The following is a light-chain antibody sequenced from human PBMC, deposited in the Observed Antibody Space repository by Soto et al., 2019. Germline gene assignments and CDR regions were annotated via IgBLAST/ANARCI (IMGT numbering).Light chain of an antibody. CDR1: QDIANY. V-gene: IGKV1-33*01. CDR2: DAS. J-gene: IGKJ4*01. Sequence: DIQMTQSPSSLSASVGDRVTITCQASQDIANYLNWYQQKAGRAPKFLIYDASNLETGVTSRFSGSGSATDFTLTISSLQPEDIETYYCQQYDHLQLTFGGATKVDI. CDR3: QQYDHLQLT.